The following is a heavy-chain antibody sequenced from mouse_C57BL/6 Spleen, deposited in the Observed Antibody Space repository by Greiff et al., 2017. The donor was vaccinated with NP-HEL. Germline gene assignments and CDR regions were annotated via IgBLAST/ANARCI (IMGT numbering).Heavy chain of an antibody. V-gene: IGHV1-59*01. CDR3: ARYGNYVGVYFDY. J-gene: IGHJ2*01. CDR2: IDPSDSYT. Sequence: QVQLQQSGAELVRPGTSVKLSCKASGYTFTSYWMHWVKQRPGQGLEWIGVIDPSDSYTNYNQKFKGKATLTVDTSSSTAYMQLSSLTSEDSAVYYCARYGNYVGVYFDYWGKGTTLTVSS. D-gene: IGHD2-1*01. CDR1: GYTFTSYW.